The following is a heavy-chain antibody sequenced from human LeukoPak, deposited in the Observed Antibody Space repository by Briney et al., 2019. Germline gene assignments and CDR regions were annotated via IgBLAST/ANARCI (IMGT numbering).Heavy chain of an antibody. J-gene: IGHJ4*02. V-gene: IGHV1-2*02. Sequence: SVEASCKASGYTFTVYYMQWGRQAPGHRLGWMGWINPNSGGTNYAQEFQGRVTMTRDTSISTAYMELSRLRSDDTAVYYCARDDRSGWDFDYWGQGTLVTVSS. CDR2: INPNSGGT. CDR1: GYTFTVYY. CDR3: ARDDRSGWDFDY. D-gene: IGHD6-19*01.